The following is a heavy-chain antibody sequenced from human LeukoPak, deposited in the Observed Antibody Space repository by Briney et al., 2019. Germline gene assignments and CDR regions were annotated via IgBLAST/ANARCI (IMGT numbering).Heavy chain of an antibody. Sequence: ASVKVSCKGSGYSFTGYYMHWVRQAPGQGLEWMGWINPNSGGTNYTQKFQGRATMTRDTSISTAYMELSRLRSDDTAVYFCARGFSGPTKNWFDPWGQGTRVTVSS. V-gene: IGHV1-2*02. J-gene: IGHJ5*02. D-gene: IGHD6-25*01. CDR3: ARGFSGPTKNWFDP. CDR1: GYSFTGYY. CDR2: INPNSGGT.